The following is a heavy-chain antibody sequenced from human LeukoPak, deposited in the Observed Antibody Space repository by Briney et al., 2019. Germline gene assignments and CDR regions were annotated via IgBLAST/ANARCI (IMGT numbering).Heavy chain of an antibody. CDR3: AREGRTTVTTAASWYFDL. V-gene: IGHV4-4*02. J-gene: IGHJ2*01. CDR1: GGSISSSNW. D-gene: IGHD4-17*01. CDR2: IYHSRST. Sequence: PSGTLSLTCAVSGGSISSSNWWSWVRQPPGKGLEWIGEIYHSRSTNYNPSLKSRVTISVDKYKNQFSLKLSSVTAADTAVYYCAREGRTTVTTAASWYFDLWGRGTLVTVSS.